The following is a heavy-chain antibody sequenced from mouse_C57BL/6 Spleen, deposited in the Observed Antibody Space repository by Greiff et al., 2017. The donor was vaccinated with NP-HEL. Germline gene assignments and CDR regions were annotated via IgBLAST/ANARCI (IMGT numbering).Heavy chain of an antibody. J-gene: IGHJ1*03. D-gene: IGHD1-1*01. V-gene: IGHV1-55*01. CDR3: ARLYYYGSSYGWYFDV. Sequence: VQLQQPGAELVKPGASVKMSCKASGYTFTSYWITWVKQRPGQGLEWIGDIYPGSGSTNYNEKFKSKATLTVDTSSSTAYMQLSSLTSEDSAVYYCARLYYYGSSYGWYFDVWGTGTTVTVSS. CDR1: GYTFTSYW. CDR2: IYPGSGST.